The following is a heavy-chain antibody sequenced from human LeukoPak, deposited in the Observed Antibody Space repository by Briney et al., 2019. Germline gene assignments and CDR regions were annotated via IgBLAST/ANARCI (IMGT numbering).Heavy chain of an antibody. V-gene: IGHV3-66*01. D-gene: IGHD5-18*01. CDR3: ARDFRSRGYRDY. Sequence: GGSLRLSCAASEFSVGSNYMTWVRQAPGKGLEWVSLIYSGGSTYYADSVKGRFTISRDNSKNTLYLQMNSLRAEDTAVYYCARDFRSRGYRDYWGQGILVTVSS. CDR1: EFSVGSNY. J-gene: IGHJ4*02. CDR2: IYSGGST.